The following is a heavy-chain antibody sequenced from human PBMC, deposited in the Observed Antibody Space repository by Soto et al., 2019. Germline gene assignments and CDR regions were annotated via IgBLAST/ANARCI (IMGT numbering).Heavy chain of an antibody. CDR3: ARGSIVVVNYYYYGMDV. D-gene: IGHD2-21*01. V-gene: IGHV1-69*01. Sequence: QGQLVQSGAEVKKPGSSVKVSCKASRGTFSSYAISWVRQAPGQGLEWMGGIIPIFGTANYAQKFQGRVTITADECTSTAYMELSSLRSEDTAVYYCARGSIVVVNYYYYGMDVWGQGTTVTVSS. CDR2: IIPIFGTA. CDR1: RGTFSSYA. J-gene: IGHJ6*02.